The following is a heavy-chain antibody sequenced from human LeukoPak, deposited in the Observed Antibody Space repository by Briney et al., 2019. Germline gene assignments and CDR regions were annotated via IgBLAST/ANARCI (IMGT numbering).Heavy chain of an antibody. D-gene: IGHD2-2*01. J-gene: IGHJ6*02. CDR2: ISYDGSNK. CDR3: ARDIVVVPAMRYYYYGMDV. Sequence: PGRSLRLSCAASGFTFSSYAMHWVRQAPGKGLEWGAVISYDGSNKYYADSVKGRFTISRDNSKNTLYLQMHSLRAEDTAVYYCARDIVVVPAMRYYYYGMDVWGQGTTVTVSS. V-gene: IGHV3-30*04. CDR1: GFTFSSYA.